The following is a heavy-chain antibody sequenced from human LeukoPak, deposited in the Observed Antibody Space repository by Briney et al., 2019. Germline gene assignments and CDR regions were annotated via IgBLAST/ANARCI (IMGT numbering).Heavy chain of an antibody. J-gene: IGHJ4*02. Sequence: GGSLRLSCAASGFTFSSYSMNWVRQAPGKGLERVSYISSSSSTIYYADSVKGRFTISRDNAKNSLYLQMNSLRAEDTAVYYCARDFNMITFGGVIVTGANYFDYWGQGTLVTVSS. D-gene: IGHD3-16*02. V-gene: IGHV3-48*01. CDR2: ISSSSSTI. CDR3: ARDFNMITFGGVIVTGANYFDY. CDR1: GFTFSSYS.